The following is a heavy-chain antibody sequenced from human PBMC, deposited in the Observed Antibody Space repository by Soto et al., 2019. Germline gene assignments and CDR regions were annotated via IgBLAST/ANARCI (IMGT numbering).Heavy chain of an antibody. D-gene: IGHD3-16*01. J-gene: IGHJ5*02. V-gene: IGHV4-34*09. CDR2: IDNSGNT. Sequence: TLSLTCAVYGGSFSGYYWSWIRQHPGKGLEWIGNIDNSGNTYYNPSLKSRVTISVDTSKNQFSLKLSSVTAADAAVYYCARDPWGVGIWFNPWGQGTQVTVSS. CDR1: GGSFSGYY. CDR3: ARDPWGVGIWFNP.